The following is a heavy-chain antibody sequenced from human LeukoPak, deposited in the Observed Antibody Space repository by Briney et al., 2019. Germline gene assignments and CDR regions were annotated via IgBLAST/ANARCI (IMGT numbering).Heavy chain of an antibody. CDR3: ARTGKVATIPWLFDY. V-gene: IGHV3-7*01. D-gene: IGHD5-12*01. Sequence: GGSLRLSCAASGFTFSSYWMSWVRQAPGKGLEWLANIKQDGSEKYYVDSVKGRFTISRDNAKNSLYLQMNSLRAEDTAVYYCARTGKVATIPWLFDYWGQGTLVTVSS. J-gene: IGHJ4*02. CDR2: IKQDGSEK. CDR1: GFTFSSYW.